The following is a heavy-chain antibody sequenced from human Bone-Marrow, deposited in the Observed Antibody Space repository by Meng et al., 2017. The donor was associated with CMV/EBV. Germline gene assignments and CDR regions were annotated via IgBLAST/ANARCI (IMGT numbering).Heavy chain of an antibody. V-gene: IGHV3-30*02. Sequence: GGSLRLSCAASGFTFSRYDFHWVRQAPGKGLEWVAFLPYDGSNKYYPDSVKGRFTISRDNSKNTLYLQMNSLRAEDTAVYYCAKDDGLGDFDIWGQGTMVAVSS. J-gene: IGHJ3*02. CDR3: AKDDGLGDFDI. D-gene: IGHD3-16*01. CDR1: GFTFSRYD. CDR2: LPYDGSNK.